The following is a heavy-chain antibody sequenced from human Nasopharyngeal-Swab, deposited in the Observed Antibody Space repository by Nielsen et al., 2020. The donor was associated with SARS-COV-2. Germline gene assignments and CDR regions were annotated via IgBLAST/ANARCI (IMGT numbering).Heavy chain of an antibody. CDR2: IYYSGST. Sequence: WVRQPPGKGLEWIGYIYYSGSTYYNPPLKSRVTISVDTSKNQFSLKLSSVTAADTAVYYCARVSRYYYMDVWGKGTTVTVSS. CDR3: ARVSRYYYMDV. V-gene: IGHV4-31*02. J-gene: IGHJ6*03.